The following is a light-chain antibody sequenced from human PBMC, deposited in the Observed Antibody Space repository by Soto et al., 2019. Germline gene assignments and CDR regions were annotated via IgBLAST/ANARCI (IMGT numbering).Light chain of an antibody. CDR3: SSYSGTNYHYV. CDR2: EVS. Sequence: QSVLTQPPSASGSFGQSVTISCTGTSSDVGGYNYVSWYQQHPGKAPKLMIYEVSELPSGVPDRFSGSKSGNTASLTVSGLQAGDEADYYCSSYSGTNYHYVFGTGTKLTVL. J-gene: IGLJ1*01. CDR1: SSDVGGYNY. V-gene: IGLV2-8*01.